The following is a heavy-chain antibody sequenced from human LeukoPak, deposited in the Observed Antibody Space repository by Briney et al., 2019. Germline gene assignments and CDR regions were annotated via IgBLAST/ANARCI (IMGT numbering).Heavy chain of an antibody. CDR1: GYTFTGYY. CDR3: ARVSPDCSGGSCYIETFDY. J-gene: IGHJ4*02. D-gene: IGHD2-15*01. CDR2: INPNSGGT. Sequence: ASVKVSCMASGYTFTGYYMHWVRQAPGQGLEWMGWINPNSGGTNYAQTFQGRVTMTRDTAISTAYMELSRLRSEDTAVYYCARVSPDCSGGSCYIETFDYWGQGTLVTVSS. V-gene: IGHV1-2*02.